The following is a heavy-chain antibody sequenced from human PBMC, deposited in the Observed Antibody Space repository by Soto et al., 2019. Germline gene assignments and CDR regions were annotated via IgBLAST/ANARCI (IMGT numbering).Heavy chain of an antibody. CDR1: GFSISDHY. D-gene: IGHD3-10*02. CDR3: VRSGDNYNVLDY. Sequence: GGSLRLSCAASGFSISDHYMSWIRQAPGKGLEWVSYSSNSGTFTKYADSVKGRFSISRDNAKNSLYLEINSLRGEDTAIYYCVRSGDNYNVLDYWGQGT. J-gene: IGHJ4*02. V-gene: IGHV3-11*03. CDR2: SSNSGTFT.